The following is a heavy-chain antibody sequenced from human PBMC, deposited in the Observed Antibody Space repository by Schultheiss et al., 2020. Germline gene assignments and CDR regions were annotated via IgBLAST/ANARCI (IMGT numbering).Heavy chain of an antibody. V-gene: IGHV4-39*07. D-gene: IGHD3-10*01. CDR2: IYYTGST. CDR3: ASDEWGEVDAFDI. Sequence: SETLSLTCTVSGGSISSSSYYWGWIRQHPGKGLEWIASIYYTGSTYYNPSLKSRVTISVDTSKNQFSLKLSSVTAADTAVYYCASDEWGEVDAFDIWGQWTMVTVSS. CDR1: GGSISSSSYY. J-gene: IGHJ3*02.